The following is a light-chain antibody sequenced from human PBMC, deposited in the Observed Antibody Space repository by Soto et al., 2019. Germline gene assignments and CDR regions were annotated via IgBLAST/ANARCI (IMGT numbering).Light chain of an antibody. Sequence: QSVLTQPPSVSAAPGQKVTISCSGSSANIGSNYVSWYQHIPGTAPKLVIYDSDKRPSEIPDRFSGSKSGTSATLDITGLQTGDEADYYCGAWDGSVMVVLFGGGTKVTVL. CDR1: SANIGSNY. CDR2: DSD. V-gene: IGLV1-51*01. CDR3: GAWDGSVMVVL. J-gene: IGLJ2*01.